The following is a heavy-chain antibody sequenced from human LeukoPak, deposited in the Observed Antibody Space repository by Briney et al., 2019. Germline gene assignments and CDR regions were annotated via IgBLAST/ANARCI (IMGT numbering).Heavy chain of an antibody. V-gene: IGHV1-2*02. Sequence: GASVKVSCKASGYTFTGYLMHWVRQAPGQGLEWMGWISPNSGDTKYAQKFQGRVTMTRDTSISTAYMEVSRLRSEDTAVYYCAREEHGGYFDYWGQGNPVTVSS. CDR3: AREEHGGYFDY. CDR1: GYTFTGYL. CDR2: ISPNSGDT. J-gene: IGHJ4*02. D-gene: IGHD2-15*01.